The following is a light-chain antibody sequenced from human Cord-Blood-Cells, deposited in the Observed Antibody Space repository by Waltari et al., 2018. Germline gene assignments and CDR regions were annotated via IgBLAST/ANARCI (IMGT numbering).Light chain of an antibody. CDR2: QES. Sequence: YDMTKPPSACVSAGQTASITSTGNKLEDKDACWYQQKPGQSPVLVIYQESKRPSGIPKRFSGSNSGNSATLTISGTQAMDEADYYCQAWDSSTVVFGGGTKLTVL. CDR3: QAWDSSTVV. J-gene: IGLJ2*01. CDR1: KLEDKD. V-gene: IGLV3-1*01.